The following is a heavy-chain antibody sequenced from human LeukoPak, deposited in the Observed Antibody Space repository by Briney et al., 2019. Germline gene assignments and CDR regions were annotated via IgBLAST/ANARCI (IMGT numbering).Heavy chain of an antibody. CDR1: GFTFSGYD. CDR3: ANRDQLLSFDY. CDR2: ISIGGDYT. J-gene: IGHJ4*02. V-gene: IGHV3-23*01. Sequence: GGSLRLSYAASGFTFSGYDMSWVRQAPGKGLEWVSGISIGGDYTYYADSVQGRFTISRDNSKNTLFLQMSNLRAEDTAKYYCANRDQLLSFDYWGQGTLVTVSS. D-gene: IGHD2-2*01.